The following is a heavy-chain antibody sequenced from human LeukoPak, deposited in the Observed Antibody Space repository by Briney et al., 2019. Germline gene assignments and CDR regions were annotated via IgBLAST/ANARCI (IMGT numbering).Heavy chain of an antibody. J-gene: IGHJ4*02. CDR3: ARRRSLYYYDSSGSPPGNYFDY. CDR1: GGSISSNNW. D-gene: IGHD3-22*01. Sequence: SGTLSLTCAVSGGSISSNNWWGWVRQPPGKGLEWIGEIYHSGSTYYNPSLKSRVTISVDTSKNQFSLKLSSVTAADTAVYYCARRRSLYYYDSSGSPPGNYFDYWGQGTLVTVSS. V-gene: IGHV4-4*02. CDR2: IYHSGST.